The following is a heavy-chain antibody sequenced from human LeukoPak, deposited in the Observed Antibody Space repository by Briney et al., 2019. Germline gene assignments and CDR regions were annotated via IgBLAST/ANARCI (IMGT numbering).Heavy chain of an antibody. Sequence: GGSLRLSCAASGFTFSSYAMSWVRQAPGKGLEWVSAISGGGGSTYYADSVKGRFTISRDNSKNTLYLQMNSLRAEDTAVYYCAKGAEIVPCALYYFDYWGQGTLVTVSS. CDR3: AKGAEIVPCALYYFDY. CDR1: GFTFSSYA. V-gene: IGHV3-23*01. CDR2: ISGGGGST. D-gene: IGHD2-2*01. J-gene: IGHJ4*02.